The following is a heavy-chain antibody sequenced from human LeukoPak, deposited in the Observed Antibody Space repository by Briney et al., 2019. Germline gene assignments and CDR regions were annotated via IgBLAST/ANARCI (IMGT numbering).Heavy chain of an antibody. Sequence: NPSETLSLTCTVSGGSISSGSYYWSWIRQPAGKGLEWIGRIYTSGSTNYNPSLKSRVTISVDTSKNQFSLKLSSVTAADTAVYYCARGGWSYYYYYMDVWGKGTTVTVSS. CDR1: GGSISSGSYY. D-gene: IGHD6-19*01. CDR2: IYTSGST. CDR3: ARGGWSYYYYYMDV. V-gene: IGHV4-61*02. J-gene: IGHJ6*03.